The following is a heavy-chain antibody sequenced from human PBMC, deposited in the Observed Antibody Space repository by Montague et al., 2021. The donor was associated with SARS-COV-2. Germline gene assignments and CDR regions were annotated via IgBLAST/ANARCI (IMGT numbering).Heavy chain of an antibody. CDR3: ARDSHYYDSSGHFDY. CDR2: IYYSGST. Sequence: SDTLSLTCTVSGRSISSYYWSWIRQPPGKGLEWIGYIYYSGSTNYNPSLKSRVTISVDTSKNQFSLKLSSVTAADTAVYYCARDSHYYDSSGHFDYWGQGTLVTVSS. CDR1: GRSISSYY. D-gene: IGHD3-22*01. J-gene: IGHJ4*02. V-gene: IGHV4-59*13.